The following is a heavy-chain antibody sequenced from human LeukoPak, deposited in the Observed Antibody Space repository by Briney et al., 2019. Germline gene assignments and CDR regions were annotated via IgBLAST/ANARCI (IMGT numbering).Heavy chain of an antibody. CDR3: ARPRSYYYYMDV. V-gene: IGHV4-34*01. Sequence: SETLSLTCAVYGGSFSGYYWSWIRQPPGKGLEWIGSIYYSGSTYYNPSLKSRVTISVDTSKNQFSLKLSSVTAADTAVYYCARPRSYYYYMDVWGKGTTVTVSS. CDR2: IYYSGST. CDR1: GGSFSGYY. J-gene: IGHJ6*03.